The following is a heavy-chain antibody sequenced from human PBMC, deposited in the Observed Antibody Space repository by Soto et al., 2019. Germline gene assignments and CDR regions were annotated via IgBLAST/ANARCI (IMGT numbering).Heavy chain of an antibody. Sequence: QVHLVQSGAEVKKPGASVKVSCKTSSYTFTRYGISWVRQAPGQGLEWMGWISGYDGRTNFAQKVQDRVTMTTDTSTNTVYMELRSLRSDDTAVYYCAREGDVPYYYYGMDVWGQGTTVIVSS. V-gene: IGHV1-18*01. D-gene: IGHD2-21*02. CDR3: AREGDVPYYYYGMDV. CDR1: SYTFTRYG. CDR2: ISGYDGRT. J-gene: IGHJ6*02.